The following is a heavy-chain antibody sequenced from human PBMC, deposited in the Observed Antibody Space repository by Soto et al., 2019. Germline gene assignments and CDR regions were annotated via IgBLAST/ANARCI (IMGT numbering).Heavy chain of an antibody. J-gene: IGHJ4*02. CDR3: AREYCSGVGCSPYFDY. CDR1: GYSFTGYS. CDR2: ISPNSGNT. Sequence: ASVKVSCKASGYSFTGYSIHWARQTPGQGLEWMGWISPNSGNTHFSQSFQGRVIMTRDTSITTAYMDLSGLRSDDTAVYYCAREYCSGVGCSPYFDYWGQGTLVTVSS. V-gene: IGHV1-2*02. D-gene: IGHD2-15*01.